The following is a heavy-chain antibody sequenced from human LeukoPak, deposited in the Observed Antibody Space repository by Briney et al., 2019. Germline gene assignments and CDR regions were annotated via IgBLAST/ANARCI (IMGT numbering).Heavy chain of an antibody. CDR3: ARGRYCSGDNCYSSCDY. D-gene: IGHD2-15*01. J-gene: IGHJ4*02. V-gene: IGHV1-69*13. CDR1: GGTFSRYA. Sequence: GASVKVSCTSSGGTFSRYAISWVRQAPGQGLEWMGGIIPIFGTANYAQKFQDRVTITADESTSTAYMELSSLRSEDTAMYYCARGRYCSGDNCYSSCDYWGQGTLVTVSS. CDR2: IIPIFGTA.